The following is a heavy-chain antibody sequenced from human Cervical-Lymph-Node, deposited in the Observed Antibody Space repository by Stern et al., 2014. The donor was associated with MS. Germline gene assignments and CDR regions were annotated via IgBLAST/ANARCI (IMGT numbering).Heavy chain of an antibody. CDR1: GGSISSGGYY. Sequence: QVQLMKSGPGLVKPSQTLSLTCTASGGSISSGGYYWSWIRQHPGKGLEWIGYIYYSGSTYYNPSLKSRVTISVDTSKNQFSLKLSSVTAADTAVYYCARETGIAVAGIDYWGQGTLVTVSS. J-gene: IGHJ4*02. CDR2: IYYSGST. D-gene: IGHD6-19*01. V-gene: IGHV4-31*03. CDR3: ARETGIAVAGIDY.